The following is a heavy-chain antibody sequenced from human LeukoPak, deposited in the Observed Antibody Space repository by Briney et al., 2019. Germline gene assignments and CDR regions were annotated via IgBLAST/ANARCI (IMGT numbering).Heavy chain of an antibody. CDR1: GFTFSSYA. Sequence: GRSLRLSCAASGFTFSSYAMHWVRQAPGKGLEWVAVISYDGSNKYYADSVKGRFTISRDNAKNSLYLQMNSLRAEDTAVYYCARNLYPHSFDYWGQGTLVTVSS. CDR2: ISYDGSNK. J-gene: IGHJ4*02. D-gene: IGHD2-2*01. CDR3: ARNLYPHSFDY. V-gene: IGHV3-30*04.